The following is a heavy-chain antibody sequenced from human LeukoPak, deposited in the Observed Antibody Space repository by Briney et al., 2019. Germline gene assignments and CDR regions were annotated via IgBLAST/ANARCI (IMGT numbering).Heavy chain of an antibody. Sequence: ASVKVSCKASGYTFTSYDINWVRQATGQGLEWMGWMNPNSGNTGYAQKFQGRVTITRNTSISTAHMELSSLRSEDTAVYYCARTWYYYDSSGYSVDAFDIWGQGTMVTVSS. V-gene: IGHV1-8*03. J-gene: IGHJ3*02. CDR3: ARTWYYYDSSGYSVDAFDI. CDR2: MNPNSGNT. CDR1: GYTFTSYD. D-gene: IGHD3-22*01.